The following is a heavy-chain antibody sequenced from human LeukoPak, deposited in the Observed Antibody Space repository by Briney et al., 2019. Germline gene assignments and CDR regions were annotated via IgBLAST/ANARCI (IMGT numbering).Heavy chain of an antibody. V-gene: IGHV3-23*01. J-gene: IGHJ4*02. CDR1: GFSFNSAA. CDR2: VSSSGANT. Sequence: TVGSLRLSCAASGFSFNSAAMTWVRQAPGKGLEWVSLVSSSGANTYYADSVKGRFTISRDNSKNTVYLQMNSLRAEDTAIYYCAKDIQGSYWGQGTLVTVSS. CDR3: AKDIQGSY. D-gene: IGHD2-21*01.